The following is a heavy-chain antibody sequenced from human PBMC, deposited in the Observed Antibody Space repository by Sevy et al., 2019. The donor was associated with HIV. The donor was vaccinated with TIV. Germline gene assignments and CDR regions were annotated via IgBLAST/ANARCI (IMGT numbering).Heavy chain of an antibody. CDR2: INHSGST. D-gene: IGHD6-13*01. J-gene: IGHJ3*02. CDR3: ARVRLAAAGDAFDI. CDR1: GGSFSGYY. V-gene: IGHV4-34*01. Sequence: SETLSLTCAVYGGSFSGYYWSWIRQSPGKGLEWIGEINHSGSTNYNVSLKSRVTISIDTSKNQFSLRLKSVTVADTAVYYCARVRLAAAGDAFDIWGQGTMVTVSS.